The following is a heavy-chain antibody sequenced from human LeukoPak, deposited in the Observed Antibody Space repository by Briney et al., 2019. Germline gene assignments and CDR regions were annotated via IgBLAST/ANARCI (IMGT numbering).Heavy chain of an antibody. D-gene: IGHD1-26*01. CDR2: ISSSGSTI. V-gene: IGHV3-48*04. J-gene: IGHJ4*02. CDR1: GFTFSSYS. CDR3: AREKVGATILDY. Sequence: GGSLRLSCAASGFTFSSYSMNWVRQAPGKGLEWVSYISSSGSTIYYADSVKGRFTISRDNAKNSLYLQMNSLRAEDTAVYYCAREKVGATILDYWSQGTLVTVSS.